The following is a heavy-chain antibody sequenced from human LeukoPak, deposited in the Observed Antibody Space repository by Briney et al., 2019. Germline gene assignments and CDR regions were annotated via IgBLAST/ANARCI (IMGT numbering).Heavy chain of an antibody. CDR3: VRVKGTYFDY. Sequence: GGSLRLSCVASGFPLSSYSINWIRQAPGKGLEWVSYISPSSGNIYYLDSVQGRFTVSRDNDRNSLFLQIDSPKSDDTAVYFCVRVKGTYFDYWGQGALVTVSS. CDR1: GFPLSSYS. D-gene: IGHD1-1*01. J-gene: IGHJ4*02. V-gene: IGHV3-48*01. CDR2: ISPSSGNI.